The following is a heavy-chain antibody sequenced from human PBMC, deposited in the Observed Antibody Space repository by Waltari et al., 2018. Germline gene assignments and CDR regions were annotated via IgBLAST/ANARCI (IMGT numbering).Heavy chain of an antibody. Sequence: QLQLQESGPGLVKPSETLSLPCQVSRSSIRTNTYCWGWVRQPPGKGLEWIGSFYKSGTTYYNPSLKSRVTISVDTSNNQFSLKLNSVTAADTAVYYCVRGYPDIVATISDYWGQGTLVIVSS. CDR1: RSSIRTNTYC. D-gene: IGHD5-12*01. CDR3: VRGYPDIVATISDY. CDR2: FYKSGTT. J-gene: IGHJ4*02. V-gene: IGHV4-39*07.